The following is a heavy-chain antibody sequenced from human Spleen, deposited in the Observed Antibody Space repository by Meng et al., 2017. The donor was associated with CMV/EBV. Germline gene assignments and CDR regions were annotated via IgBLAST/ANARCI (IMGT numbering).Heavy chain of an antibody. D-gene: IGHD4-17*01. CDR2: INPNSGGT. CDR3: ARWKREYGDYAGRFDH. CDR1: GYNFTDYY. V-gene: IGHV1-2*02. Sequence: ASVKVSCKASGYNFTDYYMHWVRQAPGQGLEWMGWINPNSGGTTYAQKFQGRVSMTGDTSITTVYMELSRLRSDDTAVYYCARWKREYGDYAGRFDHWGQGTLVTVSS. J-gene: IGHJ4*02.